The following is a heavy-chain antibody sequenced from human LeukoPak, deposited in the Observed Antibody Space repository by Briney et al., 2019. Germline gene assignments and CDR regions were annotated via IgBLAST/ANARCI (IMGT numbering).Heavy chain of an antibody. Sequence: SETLSLTCTVSGGSMSSYYWSWIRQPPGKGLEWIGYIYYSGSTNYNPSLKSRVTISLDTSKNQFSLKLNSVTAADTAVYYCASVRRGFGESSKYYAYYYMGVWGKGSTVTISS. CDR3: ASVRRGFGESSKYYAYYYMGV. J-gene: IGHJ6*03. CDR2: IYYSGST. CDR1: GGSMSSYY. V-gene: IGHV4-59*08. D-gene: IGHD3-10*01.